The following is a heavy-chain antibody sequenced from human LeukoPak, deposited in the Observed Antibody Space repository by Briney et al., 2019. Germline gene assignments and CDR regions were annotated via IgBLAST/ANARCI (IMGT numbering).Heavy chain of an antibody. CDR1: GDSMTSSRSYY. Sequence: SETLSLTCTVSGDSMTSSRSYYWGWIRQPPGEGVEWIGTIYYTGTTYFNPSLESRVTMSVHASKNQFSLTLSSVTAADTAVYYCARLASWVIFWGQGTLVTVSS. CDR3: ARLASWVIF. J-gene: IGHJ4*02. V-gene: IGHV4-39*01. CDR2: IYYTGTT. D-gene: IGHD3-16*02.